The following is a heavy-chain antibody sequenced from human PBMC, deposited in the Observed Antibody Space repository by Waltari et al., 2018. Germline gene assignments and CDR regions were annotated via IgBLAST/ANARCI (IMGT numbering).Heavy chain of an antibody. CDR1: SYTFTTYG. Sequence: QVQLVQSGAEVKKPGASVKVSCKASSYTFTTYGISWVRQAPGQGPEWMGWISAHDAETIYAQKFHGRVTMTTDASTSTVYMEMRSLRSDDTAVYYCARDGLYSGSGDSWGQGTLVTVSS. J-gene: IGHJ4*02. CDR2: ISAHDAET. V-gene: IGHV1-18*01. CDR3: ARDGLYSGSGDS. D-gene: IGHD3-10*01.